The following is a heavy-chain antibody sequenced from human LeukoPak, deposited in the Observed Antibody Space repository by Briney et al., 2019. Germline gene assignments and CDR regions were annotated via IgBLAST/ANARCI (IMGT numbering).Heavy chain of an antibody. D-gene: IGHD2-8*01. V-gene: IGHV1-46*01. CDR1: GNSFTRYY. CDR3: ATCTNGVCYTGDY. J-gene: IGHJ4*02. CDR2: INPSGGST. Sequence: ASVKVSCKASGNSFTRYYMHWVRQAPGQGLEWMGIINPSGGSTSYAQKFQGRVTMTRDTSTSTVYMELSSLRSEDTAVYYCATCTNGVCYTGDYWGQGTLVTVSS.